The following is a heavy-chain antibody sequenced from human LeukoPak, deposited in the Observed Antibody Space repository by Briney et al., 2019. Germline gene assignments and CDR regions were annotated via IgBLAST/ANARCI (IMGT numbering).Heavy chain of an antibody. CDR3: ARRAGAYSHPYDY. Sequence: PGGSLRLSCAASGFTFSDYYMSWIRQAPGKGLEWVSYISSSGSTIYYADSVKGRFTISRDNSKNTLYLQMNSLRAEDTAVYYCARRAGAYSHPYDYWGQGTLVTVSS. CDR2: ISSSGSTI. J-gene: IGHJ4*02. D-gene: IGHD4/OR15-4a*01. V-gene: IGHV3-11*01. CDR1: GFTFSDYY.